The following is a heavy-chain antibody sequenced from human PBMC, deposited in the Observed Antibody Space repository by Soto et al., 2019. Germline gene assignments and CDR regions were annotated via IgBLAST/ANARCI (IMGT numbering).Heavy chain of an antibody. CDR1: GYTFTNFG. V-gene: IGHV1-18*03. J-gene: IGHJ4*02. CDR3: ARGEPPIDY. CDR2: ISASNGNT. Sequence: QVQLVQSGAEVKKPGASVKVSCKASGYTFTNFGISWVRQAPGQGLEWMGWISASNGNTNYAQNLQGRVTMTTDTSTSTADMELRSLRSDDMAVYYCARGEPPIDYWGQGTLVTVSS. D-gene: IGHD1-26*01.